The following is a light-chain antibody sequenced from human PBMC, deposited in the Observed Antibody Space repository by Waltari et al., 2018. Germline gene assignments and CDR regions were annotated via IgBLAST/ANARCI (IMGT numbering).Light chain of an antibody. Sequence: EIVMTQSPDTLSVSPGERAILSCRASQSVSGNLAWYQHKRGQAPRLLIYAATTRAAGIPARFSGSGSATEFTLTISSLQSEDFAVYYCQQYYKWPPYTFGQGTKLEIK. CDR2: AAT. CDR1: QSVSGN. CDR3: QQYYKWPPYT. V-gene: IGKV3-15*01. J-gene: IGKJ2*01.